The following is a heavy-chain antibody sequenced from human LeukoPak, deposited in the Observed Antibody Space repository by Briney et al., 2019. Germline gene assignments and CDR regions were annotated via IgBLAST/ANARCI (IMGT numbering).Heavy chain of an antibody. J-gene: IGHJ6*04. D-gene: IGHD3-9*01. CDR1: GYTFTSYY. CDR2: INPSGGST. CDR3: ARGVRYFDWLVVVEFGMDV. Sequence: ASVKVSCKASGYTFTSYYMHWVRQAPGQGLEWMGIINPSGGSTSYAQKFQGRVTMTRDTSTSTVYMELSSLRSEDTAVYYCARGVRYFDWLVVVEFGMDVWGKGTTDTVSS. V-gene: IGHV1-46*01.